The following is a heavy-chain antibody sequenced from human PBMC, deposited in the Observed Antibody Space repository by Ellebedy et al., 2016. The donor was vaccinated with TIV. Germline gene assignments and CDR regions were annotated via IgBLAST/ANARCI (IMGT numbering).Heavy chain of an antibody. CDR1: GGSISSYY. D-gene: IGHD3-3*01. CDR3: ARAYYTTVDYFDY. CDR2: INHSGST. Sequence: SETLSLTXTVSGGSISSYYWSWIRQPPGKGLEWIGEINHSGSTNYNPSLKSRVTISVDTSKNQFSLKLSSVTAADTAVYYCARAYYTTVDYFDYWGQGTLVTVSS. J-gene: IGHJ4*02. V-gene: IGHV4-34*01.